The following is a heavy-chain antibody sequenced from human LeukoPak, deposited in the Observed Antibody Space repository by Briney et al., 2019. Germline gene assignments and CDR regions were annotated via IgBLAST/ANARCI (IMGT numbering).Heavy chain of an antibody. Sequence: GGSLRLSCAASGFTFSSYAMHWVRQAPGKGLEWVAVISYDGSNKYYADSVKGRFTISRDNSKNTLYLQMNSLRAEDTAVYYCARDHGYCSGGSCYNFDYWGQGTLVTVSS. CDR3: ARDHGYCSGGSCYNFDY. D-gene: IGHD2-15*01. CDR2: ISYDGSNK. J-gene: IGHJ4*02. CDR1: GFTFSSYA. V-gene: IGHV3-30-3*01.